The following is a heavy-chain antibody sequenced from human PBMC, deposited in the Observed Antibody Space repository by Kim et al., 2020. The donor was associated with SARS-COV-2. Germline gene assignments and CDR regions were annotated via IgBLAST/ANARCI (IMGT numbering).Heavy chain of an antibody. Sequence: SVKVSCKASGGTFSSYTISWVRQAPGQGLEWMGRIIPILGIANYAQKFQGRVTITADKSTSTAYMELSSLRSEDTAVYYCARGDYGGNPALDYWGQGTLVTVSS. V-gene: IGHV1-69*02. D-gene: IGHD4-17*01. CDR2: IIPILGIA. CDR1: GGTFSSYT. J-gene: IGHJ4*02. CDR3: ARGDYGGNPALDY.